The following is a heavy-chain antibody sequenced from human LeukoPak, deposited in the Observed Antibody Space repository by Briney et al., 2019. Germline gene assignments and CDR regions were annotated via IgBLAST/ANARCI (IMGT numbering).Heavy chain of an antibody. CDR3: ARAASGSHEDYFDY. J-gene: IGHJ4*02. Sequence: QAGGSLRLSCAASGFTFSSYAMHWVRQAPGKGLEWMAVISYDGSNKYYADSVKGRFTISRDNSKNTLYLQMNSLRAEDTAVYYCARAASGSHEDYFDYWGQGTLVTVSS. D-gene: IGHD1-26*01. CDR2: ISYDGSNK. V-gene: IGHV3-30*04. CDR1: GFTFSSYA.